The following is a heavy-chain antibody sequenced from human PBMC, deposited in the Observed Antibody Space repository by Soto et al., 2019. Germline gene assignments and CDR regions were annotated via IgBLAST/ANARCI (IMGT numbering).Heavy chain of an antibody. J-gene: IGHJ6*02. D-gene: IGHD6-19*01. Sequence: GESLKISCKGSGYTFTSYWISWVRQMPGKGLEWMGRIGPSDSYTNYSPSFQGHVTISADKSISTAYLQWSSLKASDTAMYYCATRDTIAVAGTDYYYCYGMDLWGQGPTVTVS. V-gene: IGHV5-10-1*01. CDR2: IGPSDSYT. CDR3: ATRDTIAVAGTDYYYCYGMDL. CDR1: GYTFTSYW.